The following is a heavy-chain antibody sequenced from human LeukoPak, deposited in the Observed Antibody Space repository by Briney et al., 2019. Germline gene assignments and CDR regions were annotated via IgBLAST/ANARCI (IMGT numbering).Heavy chain of an antibody. CDR2: IYSGGST. J-gene: IGHJ5*02. V-gene: IGHV3-66*02. CDR1: GFTVSSNY. Sequence: GGSLRLSCAASGFTVSSNYMSWVRQAPGKGLEWVSVIYSGGSTYYADSVKGRFTISRDNSKNTLYLQMNSLRAEDTAVYYCARSPPYYYDSSGYHWGQGTLVTVSS. D-gene: IGHD3-22*01. CDR3: ARSPPYYYDSSGYH.